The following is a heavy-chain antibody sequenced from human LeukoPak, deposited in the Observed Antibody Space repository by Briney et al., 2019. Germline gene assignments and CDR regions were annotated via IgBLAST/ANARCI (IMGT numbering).Heavy chain of an antibody. CDR2: SRNKANGYTT. J-gene: IGHJ3*02. V-gene: IGHV3-72*01. Sequence: GGSLRLSCAVSGFTFSDHYMGWVRQAPGKGLEWVARSRNKANGYTTVYAASVEGRFTISRHESKNSLYLQMNSLMIEDTAVYYCVRGFNSFDIWGRGTVVTVSS. CDR3: VRGFNSFDI. CDR1: GFTFSDHY.